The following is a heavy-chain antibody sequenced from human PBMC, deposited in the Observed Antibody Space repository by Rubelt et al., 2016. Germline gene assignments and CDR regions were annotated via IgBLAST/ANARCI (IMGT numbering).Heavy chain of an antibody. CDR3: ARERASMVPYYFGY. J-gene: IGHJ4*01. CDR1: GFTFSSYA. Sequence: VQLVESGGGVVQPGRSLRLSCAASGFTFSSYAMHWVRQAPGKGLEWVSSISSSSSYIYYADSVKGRFTISRDNAKNSLYLQMNSLRVVDTAGYYCARERASMVPYYFGYWGQGTLVTVSS. V-gene: IGHV3-21*01. D-gene: IGHD3-10*01. CDR2: ISSSSSYI.